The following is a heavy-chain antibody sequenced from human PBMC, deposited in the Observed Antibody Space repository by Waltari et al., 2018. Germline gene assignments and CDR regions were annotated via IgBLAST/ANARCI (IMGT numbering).Heavy chain of an antibody. D-gene: IGHD3-10*01. Sequence: QVQLQQWGAGLLKPSETLSLTCAVSGGSFRVYYWSWIRQPPGKGLEWIGEINHSGSTNYNPSLKSRVTISVDTSKNQFSLKLSSVTAADTAVYYCARLYYYGCDIWGQGTMVTVSS. CDR2: INHSGST. CDR1: GGSFRVYY. V-gene: IGHV4-34*01. CDR3: ARLYYYGCDI. J-gene: IGHJ3*02.